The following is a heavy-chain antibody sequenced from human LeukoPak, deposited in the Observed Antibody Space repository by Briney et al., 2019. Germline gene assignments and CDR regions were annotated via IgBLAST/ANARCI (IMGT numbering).Heavy chain of an antibody. CDR3: ARHALTSSSIPYSDF. D-gene: IGHD2-21*01. V-gene: IGHV4-59*08. J-gene: IGHJ4*02. Sequence: SETLSLTCTVSGGSISLYFWSWIRQPPGKGLEWIGYIYYTGSTNYNPSVKGRVTISVDTSKNQFSLTLNSVTAADTAVYYCARHALTSSSIPYSDFWGQGALVTVSS. CDR2: IYYTGST. CDR1: GGSISLYF.